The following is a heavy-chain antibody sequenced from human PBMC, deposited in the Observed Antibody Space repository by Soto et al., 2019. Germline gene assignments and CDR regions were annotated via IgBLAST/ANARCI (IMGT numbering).Heavy chain of an antibody. D-gene: IGHD6-13*01. V-gene: IGHV4-59*01. CDR2: IYYSGST. Sequence: QVQLQESGPGLVKPSETLSLTCTVSGGSIGSYYWNWIRQPPGKGLEWIGYIYYSGSTNYNPSLKSRVNISVDTSKNQFSLKLSSVTAADTSVYYCACEGYSSSWYYYYAMDVWGQGTTVTVSS. J-gene: IGHJ6*02. CDR3: ACEGYSSSWYYYYAMDV. CDR1: GGSIGSYY.